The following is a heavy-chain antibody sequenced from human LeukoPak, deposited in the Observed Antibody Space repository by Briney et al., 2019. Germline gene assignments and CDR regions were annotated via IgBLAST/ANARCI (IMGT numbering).Heavy chain of an antibody. J-gene: IGHJ4*02. CDR1: GFTFISYA. V-gene: IGHV3-23*01. D-gene: IGHD2-15*01. Sequence: GGSLRLSRAASGFTFISYAMSSVRQAPWKGLKWVSTTTTAGGNTYYADSVRGRFAISRDNSKNMLYLQMNSLRAEDTAVYYCAKARSSWAGYFDCWGQGALVTVSS. CDR3: AKARSSWAGYFDC. CDR2: TTTAGGNT.